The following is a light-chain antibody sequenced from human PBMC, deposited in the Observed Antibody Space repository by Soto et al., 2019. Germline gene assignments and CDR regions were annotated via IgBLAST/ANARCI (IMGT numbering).Light chain of an antibody. CDR2: GAS. J-gene: IGKJ5*01. CDR1: QSVSNNY. CDR3: QQYSTSPT. Sequence: ELVFTQSPVTLSLSPGERATLSCRASQSVSNNYLAWYQQKPGQAPRRLIYGASSRATGIPDRFSGSGSGTDFTLTISRLEPEDFAVYYCQQYSTSPTFGEGTRLEIK. V-gene: IGKV3-20*01.